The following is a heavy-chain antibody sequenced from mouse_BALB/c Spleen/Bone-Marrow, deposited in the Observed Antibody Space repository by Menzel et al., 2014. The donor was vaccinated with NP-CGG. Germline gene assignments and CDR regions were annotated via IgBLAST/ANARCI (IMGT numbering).Heavy chain of an antibody. CDR3: ARRYFDV. Sequence: DLVKPGASVKLSCKASGYTFTSYWINWIKQRPGQGLEWIGRIAPGSGSTYYNEMFKGKATLTVDTSSSTAYIQLSSLSSEXSAVYFCARRYFDVWGAGTTVTVSS. V-gene: IGHV1S41*01. CDR1: GYTFTSYW. J-gene: IGHJ1*01. CDR2: IAPGSGST.